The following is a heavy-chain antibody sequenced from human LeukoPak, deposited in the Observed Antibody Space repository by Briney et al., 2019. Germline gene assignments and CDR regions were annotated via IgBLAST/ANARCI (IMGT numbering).Heavy chain of an antibody. D-gene: IGHD3-16*02. CDR2: IYWNDDK. Sequence: SGPTLVKPTQTLTLTCTFSGFSLSTSGVGVGWIRQPPGKALEWLALIYWNDDKRYSPSLKSRLTITKDTSKNQVVLTMTNMDPVDTATYYCTHRHQDPYDYVWGSYRGYYFDYWGQGTLVTVSS. CDR3: THRHQDPYDYVWGSYRGYYFDY. J-gene: IGHJ4*02. V-gene: IGHV2-5*01. CDR1: GFSLSTSGVG.